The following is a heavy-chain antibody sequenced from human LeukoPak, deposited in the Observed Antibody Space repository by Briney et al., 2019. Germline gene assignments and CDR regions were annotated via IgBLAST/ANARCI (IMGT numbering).Heavy chain of an antibody. J-gene: IGHJ5*02. V-gene: IGHV1-69*01. CDR3: ARAGIAAGTSSWFDP. CDR2: IIPIFGTA. D-gene: IGHD6-13*01. CDR1: GGTFSSYA. Sequence: ASVKVSCKASGGTFSSYAISWVRQAPGQGLEWMGGIIPIFGTANYAQKFQGRVTITADESTSTAYMELSSLRSEDTAVYYCARAGIAAGTSSWFDPWGQGTLVTVSS.